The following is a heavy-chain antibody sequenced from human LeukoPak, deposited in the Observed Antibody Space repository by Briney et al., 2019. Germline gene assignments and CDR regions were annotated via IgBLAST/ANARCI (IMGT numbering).Heavy chain of an antibody. Sequence: PSETLSLTCTVSGDSISSRDIYWGWIRQAPGKGLEWIGTVYHSGSTYYNPSLETRVIISADTSKNQLSLGLSSVTAADTALYYCAAAPILRGEGGEHYKYGMDVWGQGTTVIVSS. D-gene: IGHD2-2*02. CDR2: VYHSGST. V-gene: IGHV4-39*01. J-gene: IGHJ6*02. CDR1: GDSISSRDIY. CDR3: AAAPILRGEGGEHYKYGMDV.